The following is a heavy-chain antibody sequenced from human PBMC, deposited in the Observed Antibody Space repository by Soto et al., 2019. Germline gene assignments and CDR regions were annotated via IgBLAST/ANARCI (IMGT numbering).Heavy chain of an antibody. J-gene: IGHJ6*02. D-gene: IGHD3-3*01. CDR2: INHSGST. Sequence: PSETLSLTCAVYGGSFSGYYCSWIRQPPGKGLEWIGEINHSGSTNYNPSLKSRVTISVDTSKNQFSLKLSSVTAADTAVYYCARGLRFLEWLEYYGMDVWGQGTTVTVSS. V-gene: IGHV4-34*01. CDR3: ARGLRFLEWLEYYGMDV. CDR1: GGSFSGYY.